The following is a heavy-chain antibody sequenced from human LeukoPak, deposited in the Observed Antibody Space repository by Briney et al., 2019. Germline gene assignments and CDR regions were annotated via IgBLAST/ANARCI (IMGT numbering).Heavy chain of an antibody. J-gene: IGHJ4*02. D-gene: IGHD3-10*01. Sequence: GGSLRLSCAASGFSFGGHYMSWPRQAPGKGPGWISYISGNGGDIAYADSVKGRFTISRDNAKNSLHLQMNSPRVEDTAVYHCVRHAGRAGGQWGQGALIAVSS. V-gene: IGHV3-11*01. CDR3: VRHAGRAGGQ. CDR1: GFSFGGHY. CDR2: ISGNGGDI.